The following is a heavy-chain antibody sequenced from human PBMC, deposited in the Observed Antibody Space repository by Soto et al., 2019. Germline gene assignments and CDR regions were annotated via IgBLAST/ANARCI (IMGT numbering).Heavy chain of an antibody. D-gene: IGHD5-12*01. J-gene: IGHJ4*01. V-gene: IGHV3-15*01. CDR1: GFTFSNAW. CDR2: IKSKTEGGTT. CDR3: TTVRIVTMIPYFDY. Sequence: GGSLKLSCAASGFTFSNAWMSWVSQAQGKGLEWVGRIKSKTEGGTTDYAAPVKGRFTISRDDSKTTLYLKMDSLKSEDTAVYYCTTVRIVTMIPYFDYWGQGTLVTVSS.